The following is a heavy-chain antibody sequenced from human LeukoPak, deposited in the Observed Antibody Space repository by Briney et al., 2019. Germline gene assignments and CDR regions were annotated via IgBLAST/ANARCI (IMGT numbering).Heavy chain of an antibody. CDR1: GGSISSGSYY. J-gene: IGHJ6*03. CDR3: ARHPIRYFDWLSSHNYHMDV. D-gene: IGHD3-9*01. CDR2: IYTSGST. V-gene: IGHV4-61*02. Sequence: SETLSLTCTVSGGSISSGSYYWSWIRQPAGKGLEWIGRIYTSGSTNYNPSLKSRVTISVDTSKNQFSLKLSSVTAADTAVYYCARHPIRYFDWLSSHNYHMDVWGKGTTVTISS.